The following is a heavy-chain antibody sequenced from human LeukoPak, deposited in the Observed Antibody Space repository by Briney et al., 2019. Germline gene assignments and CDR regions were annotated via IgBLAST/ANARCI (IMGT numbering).Heavy chain of an antibody. Sequence: ASVKVSCKASGYTFTGYYMHWVRQAPGQGLEWMGWISAYNGNTNYAQKLQGRVTMTTDTSTSTAYMELSSLRSEDTAVYYCDINYYDSSGSHDAFDIWGQGTMVTVSS. J-gene: IGHJ3*02. V-gene: IGHV1-18*04. CDR2: ISAYNGNT. CDR3: DINYYDSSGSHDAFDI. CDR1: GYTFTGYY. D-gene: IGHD3-22*01.